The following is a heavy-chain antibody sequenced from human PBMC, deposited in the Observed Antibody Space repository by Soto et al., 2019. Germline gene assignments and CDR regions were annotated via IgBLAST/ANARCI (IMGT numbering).Heavy chain of an antibody. CDR1: GDSVSSNTAT. CDR3: ARHPPRQWLGSFDI. CDR2: TYYRSKWYN. Sequence: SQTLSLTCAIAGDSVSSNTATWYWIRQSPSRGLEWLGRTYYRSKWYNDYAVSVKSRITINPDTSKNQFSLQLNSLTPEDTAVYYCARHPPRQWLGSFDILGQGTTVTVS. V-gene: IGHV6-1*01. D-gene: IGHD6-19*01. J-gene: IGHJ3*02.